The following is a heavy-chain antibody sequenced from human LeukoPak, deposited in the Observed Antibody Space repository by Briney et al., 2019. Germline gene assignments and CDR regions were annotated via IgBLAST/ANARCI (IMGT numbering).Heavy chain of an antibody. CDR2: ISGSGGST. V-gene: IGHV3-23*01. Sequence: GGSLRLSCAASGFTFSSYSMNWVRQAPGKGLEWVSAISGSGGSTYYADSVKGRFTISRDNSKNTLYLQMNSLRAEDTAVYYCSKDPLFWVVPAQDWFDPWGQGTLVTVSS. CDR3: SKDPLFWVVPAQDWFDP. D-gene: IGHD2-2*01. J-gene: IGHJ5*02. CDR1: GFTFSSYS.